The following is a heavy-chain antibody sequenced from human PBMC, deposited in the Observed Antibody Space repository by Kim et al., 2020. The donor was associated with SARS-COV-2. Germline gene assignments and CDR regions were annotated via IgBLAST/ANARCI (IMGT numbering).Heavy chain of an antibody. Sequence: SLKVSCKASGGTFSSYAISWVRQAPGQGLEWMGGIIPIFGTANYAQKFQGRVTITADESTSTAYMELSSLRSEDTAVYYCAREGSKGNWFEPWGQGTLVTVSS. J-gene: IGHJ5*02. V-gene: IGHV1-69*13. CDR2: IIPIFGTA. CDR3: AREGSKGNWFEP. CDR1: GGTFSSYA. D-gene: IGHD3-10*01.